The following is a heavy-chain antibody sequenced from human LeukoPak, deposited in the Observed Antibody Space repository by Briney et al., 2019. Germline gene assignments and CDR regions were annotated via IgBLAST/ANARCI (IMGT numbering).Heavy chain of an antibody. D-gene: IGHD3-3*02. CDR3: ARGKLGYYYYHMDA. J-gene: IGHJ6*03. Sequence: SVKVSCKASGGTFSSYAISWVRQAPGQRLEWMGGIIPIYGTPHSAQKFQGRVTITTDESTSTAFMDLSSLRSEDTAVYYCARGKLGYYYYHMDAWGKGTTVTVSS. CDR2: IIPIYGTP. CDR1: GGTFSSYA. V-gene: IGHV1-69*05.